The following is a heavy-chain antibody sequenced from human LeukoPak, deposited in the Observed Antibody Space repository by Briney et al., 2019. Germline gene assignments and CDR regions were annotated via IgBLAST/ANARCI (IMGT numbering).Heavy chain of an antibody. Sequence: ASVKVSCKASGYTFTSYDINWVRQATGQGLEWMGWMNPNSGNTGYAQKFQDRVTMTRNTSISTAYMELSSLRSEDTAVYYCATGTTAGEGFNYWGQGTLVTVSS. CDR1: GYTFTSYD. D-gene: IGHD1-1*01. J-gene: IGHJ4*02. CDR3: ATGTTAGEGFNY. CDR2: MNPNSGNT. V-gene: IGHV1-8*01.